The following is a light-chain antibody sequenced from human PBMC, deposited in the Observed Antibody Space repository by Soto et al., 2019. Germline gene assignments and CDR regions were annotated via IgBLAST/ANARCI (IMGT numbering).Light chain of an antibody. J-gene: IGKJ1*01. CDR1: QSISSW. V-gene: IGKV1-5*01. CDR2: DAS. CDR3: QSET. Sequence: DIQMAQSPSTLSASVRDRLTITCRASQSISSWLAWYQQKPGKAPKLLIYDASSLESGVPSRFSGSGSGTEFTLTISSLQPDDFAPYYCQSETFGQGTKVDIK.